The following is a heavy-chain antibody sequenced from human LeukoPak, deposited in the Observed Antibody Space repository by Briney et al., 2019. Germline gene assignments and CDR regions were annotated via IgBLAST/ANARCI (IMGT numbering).Heavy chain of an antibody. D-gene: IGHD2-2*01. Sequence: GESLKISCKGSGYSFTSYWIGWVRQMPGKGLEWMGIIYPGDSDTRYSPSLQGQVTISADKSISTAYLPWSSLKASDTAMYYCARVPLPSSTSYDYWGQGTLVTVSS. V-gene: IGHV5-51*01. CDR1: GYSFTSYW. CDR2: IYPGDSDT. CDR3: ARVPLPSSTSYDY. J-gene: IGHJ4*02.